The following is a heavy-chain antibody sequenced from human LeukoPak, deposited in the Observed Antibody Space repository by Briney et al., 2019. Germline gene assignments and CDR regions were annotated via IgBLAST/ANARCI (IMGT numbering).Heavy chain of an antibody. CDR1: GGTFSSYA. J-gene: IGHJ4*02. CDR3: ARDPNPTYYYDSSGYLFDY. V-gene: IGHV1-46*01. CDR2: INPSGGST. D-gene: IGHD3-22*01. Sequence: ASVKVSCKASGGTFSSYAISWVRQAPGQGLEWMGIINPSGGSTSYAQKFQGRVTMTRDTSTSTVYMELSSLRSEDTAVYYCARDPNPTYYYDSSGYLFDYWGQGTLVTVSS.